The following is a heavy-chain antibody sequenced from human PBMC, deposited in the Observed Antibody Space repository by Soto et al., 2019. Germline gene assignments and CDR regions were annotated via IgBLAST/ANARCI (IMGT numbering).Heavy chain of an antibody. D-gene: IGHD3-3*01. Sequence: QVCLLESGSGRVKPSETLSLTCSVSGVTISYGGYSWSWIRQSPGKGLEWLGYISHVETTYYNPSFQSRLSLSIDRTRNQFSLSLSSMTAADKAVYYCARGGGYDSFDFWGQGIQVTVSS. CDR2: ISHVETT. V-gene: IGHV4-30-2*06. CDR1: GVTISYGGYS. J-gene: IGHJ4*02. CDR3: ARGGGYDSFDF.